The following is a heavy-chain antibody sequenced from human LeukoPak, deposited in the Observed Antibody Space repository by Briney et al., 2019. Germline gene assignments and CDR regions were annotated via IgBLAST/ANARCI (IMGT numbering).Heavy chain of an antibody. V-gene: IGHV4-4*07. CDR2: IYTSGST. J-gene: IGHJ4*02. CDR1: GGSISSYY. Sequence: SETLSLTCTVSGGSISSYYWSWLRQPAGKGLEWIGRIYTSGSTNYNPSLKSRVTISVDKSKNQFSLKLSSVTAADTAVYYCARDTNYDFWSGYSHFDYWGQGTLVTVSS. D-gene: IGHD3-3*01. CDR3: ARDTNYDFWSGYSHFDY.